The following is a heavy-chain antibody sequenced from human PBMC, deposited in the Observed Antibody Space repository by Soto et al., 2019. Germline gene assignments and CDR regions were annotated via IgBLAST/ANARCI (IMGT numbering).Heavy chain of an antibody. V-gene: IGHV1-18*01. CDR1: GYTFTSYG. CDR3: VRDTYFSDSSSYTRCFDF. Sequence: ASVQVSCKASGYTFTSYGISWVRQAPGQGLEWMGWISAYNGNTNYAQKLQGRVTMTTDTSTSTAYMELRSLRTEDTAVYYCVRDTYFSDSSSYTRCFDFWGQGALVTVSS. CDR2: ISAYNGNT. D-gene: IGHD3-22*01. J-gene: IGHJ4*02.